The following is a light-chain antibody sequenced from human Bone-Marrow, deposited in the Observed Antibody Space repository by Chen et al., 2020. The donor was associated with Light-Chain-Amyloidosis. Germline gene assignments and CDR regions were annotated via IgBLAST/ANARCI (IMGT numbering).Light chain of an antibody. J-gene: IGLJ3*02. CDR3: QVWDRSSDRPV. V-gene: IGLV3-21*02. CDR2: DDS. CDR1: NIGSTS. Sequence: SYLLTQPSSVSVAPGQTATLACGGNNIGSTSVHWYQQTPGQAPLLVVYDDSDRPSGIPERWSGCNSGNTATLTISRVEAGDEADYYCQVWDRSSDRPVFGGGTKLTVL.